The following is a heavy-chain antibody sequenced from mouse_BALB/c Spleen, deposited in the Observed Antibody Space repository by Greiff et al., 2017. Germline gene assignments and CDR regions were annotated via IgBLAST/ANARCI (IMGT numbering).Heavy chain of an antibody. D-gene: IGHD2-1*01. V-gene: IGHV7-3*02. CDR2: IRNKANGYTT. CDR1: GFTFTDYY. J-gene: IGHJ4*01. Sequence: EVKLMESGGGLVQPGGSLRLSCATSGFTFTDYYMSWVRQPPGKALEWLGFIRNKANGYTTEYSASVKGRFTISRDNSQSILYLQMNTLRAEDSATYYCARVSLYPRYAMDYWGQGTSVTVSS. CDR3: ARVSLYPRYAMDY.